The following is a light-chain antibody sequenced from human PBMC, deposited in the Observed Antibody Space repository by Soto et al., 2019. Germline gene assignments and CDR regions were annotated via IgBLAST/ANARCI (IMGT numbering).Light chain of an antibody. Sequence: DIQMTQSPSILSASVGDRVTITCRASQSISSWLAWYQQKPGKAPNLLIFLASRLQSGVPSRFSGSGSGTEFNLTISSLQPDDFATYYCQQYSTYTWTFGQGTKVEIK. CDR1: QSISSW. J-gene: IGKJ1*01. CDR2: LAS. V-gene: IGKV1-5*03. CDR3: QQYSTYTWT.